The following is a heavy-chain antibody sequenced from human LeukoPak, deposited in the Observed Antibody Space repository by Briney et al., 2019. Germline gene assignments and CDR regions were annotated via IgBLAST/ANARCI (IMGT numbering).Heavy chain of an antibody. Sequence: SETLSLTCTVSGGSISSSSYYWGSIRQPPGKGLEWIGTIYYSGSTYYNPSLKSRVTISVDTSKNQFSLKLSSVTAADTAVYYCARQGPTVVTFFDYWGQGTLVTVSS. CDR3: ARQGPTVVTFFDY. D-gene: IGHD4-23*01. V-gene: IGHV4-39*01. CDR1: GGSISSSSYY. J-gene: IGHJ4*02. CDR2: IYYSGST.